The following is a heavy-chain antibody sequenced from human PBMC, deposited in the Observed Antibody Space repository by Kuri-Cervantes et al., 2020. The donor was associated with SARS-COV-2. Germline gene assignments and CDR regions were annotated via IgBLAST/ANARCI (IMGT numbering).Heavy chain of an antibody. V-gene: IGHV3-20*04. CDR1: GFTFDDYG. Sequence: GGSLRLSCAASGFTFDDYGMSWVRQAPGKGLEWVSGINWNGGSTGYADSVKGRFTISRDNAKNSLYLQMNSLRAEDTAVYYCARSGSGTYFHYFYYYMDVWGKGTTVTVSS. CDR3: ARSGSGTYFHYFYYYMDV. D-gene: IGHD3-10*01. CDR2: INWNGGST. J-gene: IGHJ6*03.